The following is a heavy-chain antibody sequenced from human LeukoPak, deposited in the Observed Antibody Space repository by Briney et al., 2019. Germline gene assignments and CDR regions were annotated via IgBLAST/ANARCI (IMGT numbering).Heavy chain of an antibody. CDR3: AKSRSGSANWALQIFDN. CDR1: GFTFSSYA. Sequence: GGSLRLSCAASGFTFSSYAMSWVRQAPGKGLEWVSVISGSGGSTYYADSVKGRFTISRDDSKNTLYLQMNSLRAEDTAVYYCAKSRSGSANWALQIFDNWGQGTLVTVSS. CDR2: ISGSGGST. D-gene: IGHD1-1*01. V-gene: IGHV3-23*01. J-gene: IGHJ5*02.